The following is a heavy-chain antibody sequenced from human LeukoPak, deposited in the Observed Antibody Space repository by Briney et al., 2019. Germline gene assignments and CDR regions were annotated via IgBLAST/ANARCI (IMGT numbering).Heavy chain of an antibody. V-gene: IGHV4-30-4*01. J-gene: IGHJ5*02. Sequence: PSETLSLTCTVSGVSISSGDYYWSWIRQPPGKGLEWIGYTYYSGSTYYNPSLKSRVTISVDTSKNQFSLKLSSVTAADTAVYYCARPYYYDSMIDPWGQGTRVTVSS. CDR2: TYYSGST. D-gene: IGHD3-22*01. CDR1: GVSISSGDYY. CDR3: ARPYYYDSMIDP.